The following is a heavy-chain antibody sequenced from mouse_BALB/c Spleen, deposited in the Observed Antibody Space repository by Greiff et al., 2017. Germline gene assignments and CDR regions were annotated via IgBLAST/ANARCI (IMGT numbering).Heavy chain of an antibody. CDR3: ARGGITTVVDFDY. CDR2: ISSGGSYT. D-gene: IGHD1-1*01. J-gene: IGHJ2*01. V-gene: IGHV5-9-4*01. CDR1: GFTFSSYA. Sequence: EVKLVESGGGLVKPGGSLKLSCAASGFTFSSYAMSWVRQSPEKRLEWVAEISSGGSYTYYPDTVTGRFTISRDNAKNTLYLEMSSLRSEDTAMYYCARGGITTVVDFDYWGQGTTLTVSS.